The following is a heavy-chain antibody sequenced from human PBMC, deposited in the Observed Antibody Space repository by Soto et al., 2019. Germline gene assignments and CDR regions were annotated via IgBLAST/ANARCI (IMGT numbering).Heavy chain of an antibody. V-gene: IGHV1-2*02. J-gene: IGHJ4*02. CDR3: AISGPGIAVAGTGVGGY. D-gene: IGHD6-19*01. CDR1: GYSFTANS. CDR2: INPYNGGT. Sequence: ASVKVSCKASGYSFTANSMHWVRQAPGQGLEWMGWINPYNGGTNYAQKFQGRVTMTTDTSTSTAYMELTSLRSDDTAVYYCAISGPGIAVAGTGVGGYWGQGTLVTVSS.